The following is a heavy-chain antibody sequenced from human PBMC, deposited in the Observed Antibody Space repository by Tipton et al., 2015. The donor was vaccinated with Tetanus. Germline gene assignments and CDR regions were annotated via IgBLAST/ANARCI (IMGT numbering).Heavy chain of an antibody. CDR3: AREVGGSDRHYYYYGMDV. D-gene: IGHD3-16*01. CDR1: GFTFSSYW. CDR2: IKQDGSEK. Sequence: SLRLSCAASGFTFSSYWMSWVRQAPGKGLEWVANIKQDGSEKYYVDSVKGRFTISRDNAKNSLYLQMNSLRAEDTAVYYCAREVGGSDRHYYYYGMDVWGQGTTVTVSS. J-gene: IGHJ6*02. V-gene: IGHV3-7*01.